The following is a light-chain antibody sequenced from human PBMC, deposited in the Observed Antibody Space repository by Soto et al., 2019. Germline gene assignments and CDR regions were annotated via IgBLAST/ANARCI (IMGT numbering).Light chain of an antibody. V-gene: IGLV2-14*01. J-gene: IGLJ1*01. Sequence: QSALTQPASVSGSPGQSITISCTGTSSDVGGYNYVSRYQQHPGKAPKLMIYDVSDRPSGVSNRFSGSKSGNTASLTISGLQAEDEADYYCRSYTGSSTRVFGTGTKLTVL. CDR3: RSYTGSSTRV. CDR1: SSDVGGYNY. CDR2: DVS.